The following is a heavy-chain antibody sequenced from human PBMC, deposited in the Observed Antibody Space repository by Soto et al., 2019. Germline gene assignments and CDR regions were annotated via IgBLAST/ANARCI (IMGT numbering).Heavy chain of an antibody. Sequence: QVQLVESGGGVVQPGRSLRLSCAASGFTFSSYAMHWVRQAPGKGLGWVAVISYDGSNKYYADSVKGRFTISRDNSKNTLYLQMNSLRLEDTAVYYCARALWRDDYNWGYFDLWGRGTLVTVSS. D-gene: IGHD4-4*01. J-gene: IGHJ2*01. CDR2: ISYDGSNK. V-gene: IGHV3-30-3*01. CDR1: GFTFSSYA. CDR3: ARALWRDDYNWGYFDL.